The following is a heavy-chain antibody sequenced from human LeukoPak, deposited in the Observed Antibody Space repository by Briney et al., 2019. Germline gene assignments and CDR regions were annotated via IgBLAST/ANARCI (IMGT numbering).Heavy chain of an antibody. J-gene: IGHJ5*02. D-gene: IGHD3-3*01. CDR3: AKGTLRFLEWLFDP. CDR2: IRFGGSNK. Sequence: GGSLRLSCAASGFTFSSYGMHWVRQAPGKGLEWVAFIRFGGSNKYYADSLKGRFTISRDNSKNTLYLQMNSLRVEDTAVYYCAKGTLRFLEWLFDPWAQGTLVTVSS. V-gene: IGHV3-30*02. CDR1: GFTFSSYG.